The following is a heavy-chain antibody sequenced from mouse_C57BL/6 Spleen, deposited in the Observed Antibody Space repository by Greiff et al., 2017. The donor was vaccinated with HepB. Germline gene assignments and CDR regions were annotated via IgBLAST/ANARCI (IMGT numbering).Heavy chain of an antibody. CDR1: GYAFTNYL. CDR2: INPGSGGT. Sequence: VQGVESGAELVRPGTSVKVSCKASGYAFTNYLIEWVKQRPGQGLEWIGVINPGSGGTNYNEKFKGKATLTADKSSSTAYMQLSSLTSEDSAVYFCAREALREDAMDYWGQGTSVTVSS. V-gene: IGHV1-54*01. J-gene: IGHJ4*01. CDR3: AREALREDAMDY.